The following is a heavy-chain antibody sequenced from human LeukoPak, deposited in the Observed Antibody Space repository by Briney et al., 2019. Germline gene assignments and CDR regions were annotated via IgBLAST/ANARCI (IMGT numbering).Heavy chain of an antibody. V-gene: IGHV3-30*02. J-gene: IGHJ4*02. Sequence: KTGGSLRLSCAASGFTFSSYGMHWVRQAPGKGLEWVAFIRYDGSNKYYADSVKGRFTISRDNSKNTLYLQMNSLRAEDTAVYYCARERVPGGSYFDYWGQGTLVTVSS. CDR1: GFTFSSYG. D-gene: IGHD1-26*01. CDR3: ARERVPGGSYFDY. CDR2: IRYDGSNK.